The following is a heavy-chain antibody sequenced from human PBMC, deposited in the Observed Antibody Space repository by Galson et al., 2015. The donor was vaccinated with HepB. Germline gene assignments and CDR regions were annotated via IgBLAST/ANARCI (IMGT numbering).Heavy chain of an antibody. Sequence: SLRLSCAASGFTFSSYAMHWVRQAPGKGLEWVAVISYDGSNKYYADSVKGRFTISRDNSKNTLFLQMNSLRAEDTAVYYCARVGGSSGWFNDAFDIWGQGTMVTVSS. J-gene: IGHJ3*02. V-gene: IGHV3-30-3*01. CDR3: ARVGGSSGWFNDAFDI. CDR1: GFTFSSYA. D-gene: IGHD6-19*01. CDR2: ISYDGSNK.